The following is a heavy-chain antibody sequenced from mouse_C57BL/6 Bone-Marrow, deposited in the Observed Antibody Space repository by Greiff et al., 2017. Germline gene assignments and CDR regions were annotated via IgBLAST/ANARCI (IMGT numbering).Heavy chain of an antibody. CDR1: GYTFTSYW. CDR2: IYPGSGST. D-gene: IGHD1-1*01. Sequence: VKLKQPGAELVKPGASVKMSCKASGYTFTSYWITWVKQRPGQGLEWIGDIYPGSGSTNYNEKFKSKATLTVDTSSSTAYMQLSSLTSEDSAVFYCARPITTVVADYWGQGTTLTVSS. J-gene: IGHJ2*01. V-gene: IGHV1-55*01. CDR3: ARPITTVVADY.